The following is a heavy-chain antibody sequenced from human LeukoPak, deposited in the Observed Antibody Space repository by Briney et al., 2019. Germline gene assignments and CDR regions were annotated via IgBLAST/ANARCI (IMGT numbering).Heavy chain of an antibody. CDR3: ARDPWAPYYGSGSYSEKGLDY. D-gene: IGHD3-10*01. V-gene: IGHV1-69*05. CDR2: IIRIFGTA. J-gene: IGHJ4*02. CDR1: GGTFSSYA. Sequence: ASVKVSCKASGGTFSSYAISWVRQAPGQGLEWMGRIIRIFGTANYAQKFQGRVTITTDESTSTAYMELSSLRSEDTAVYYCARDPWAPYYGSGSYSEKGLDYWGQGTLVTVSS.